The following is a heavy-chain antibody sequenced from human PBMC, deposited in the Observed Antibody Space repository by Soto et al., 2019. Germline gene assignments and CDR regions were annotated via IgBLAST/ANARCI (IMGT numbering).Heavy chain of an antibody. J-gene: IGHJ4*02. CDR3: ARNRDYAFDY. Sequence: VQLVESGGGLVQPGGSLRLSCAASGFTFSNYWMSWVRQAPGKGLEWVAIIKQDGSEIYYVDSARGRFTISRDNAKNSLYLQMNSLRTEDTALYYCARNRDYAFDYWGRGTLVTVSS. CDR2: IKQDGSEI. CDR1: GFTFSNYW. V-gene: IGHV3-7*01. D-gene: IGHD4-17*01.